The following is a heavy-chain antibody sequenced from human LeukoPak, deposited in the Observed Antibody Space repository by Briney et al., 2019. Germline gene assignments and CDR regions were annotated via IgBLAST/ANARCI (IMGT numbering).Heavy chain of an antibody. Sequence: ASVKVSCKASGYTFTGYYMHWVRQAPGQGLEWMGWINPNSGGTNYAQKFQGRVTMTRDTSISTAYMELSRLRSDDTAVYYCARVFYYDSSGYYPNIGAFDIWGQGTMVTVSS. CDR2: INPNSGGT. CDR1: GYTFTGYY. J-gene: IGHJ3*02. D-gene: IGHD3-22*01. CDR3: ARVFYYDSSGYYPNIGAFDI. V-gene: IGHV1-2*02.